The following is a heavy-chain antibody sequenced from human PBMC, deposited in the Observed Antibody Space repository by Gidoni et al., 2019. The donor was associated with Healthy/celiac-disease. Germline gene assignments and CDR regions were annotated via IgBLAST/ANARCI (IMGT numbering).Heavy chain of an antibody. CDR2: ISYDGSNK. Sequence: QVQLVESGGGVVQPGRSLRLSFAASGFPFSSYGMHGVRQAPGKGLEWVAVISYDGSNKYYADSVKGRFTISRDNSKNTLYLQMNSLRAEDTAVYYCAKETMVRGVISDYWGQGTLVTVSS. D-gene: IGHD3-10*01. V-gene: IGHV3-30*18. CDR3: AKETMVRGVISDY. J-gene: IGHJ4*02. CDR1: GFPFSSYG.